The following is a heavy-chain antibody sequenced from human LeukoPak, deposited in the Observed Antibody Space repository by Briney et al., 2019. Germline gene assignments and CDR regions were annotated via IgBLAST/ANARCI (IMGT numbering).Heavy chain of an antibody. V-gene: IGHV4-39*07. Sequence: SETQSLTCTVSGGSISSSSYYWGWIRQPPGKGLEWIGSIYYSGSTYYNPSLKSRVTISVDTSKNQFSLKLSSVTAADTAVYYCARDSEWFDPWGQGTLVTVSS. CDR1: GGSISSSSYY. J-gene: IGHJ5*02. CDR2: IYYSGST. CDR3: ARDSEWFDP.